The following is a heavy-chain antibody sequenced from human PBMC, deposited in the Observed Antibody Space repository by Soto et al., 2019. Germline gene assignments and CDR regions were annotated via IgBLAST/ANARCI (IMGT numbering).Heavy chain of an antibody. J-gene: IGHJ6*01. CDR2: ISGDSLNT. Sequence: QVHLVQSGAEVKKPGASVKVSCKASGYNFSTYGISWVRQAPGQGLEWMGRISGDSLNTKSAQKLQGRFTMTTDISAGKCFMELRFLRSDDTAVYFCAREGHLQAQQTYFYFSGMDVWGQGNTVIVSS. V-gene: IGHV1-18*01. D-gene: IGHD3-9*01. CDR3: AREGHLQAQQTYFYFSGMDV. CDR1: GYNFSTYG.